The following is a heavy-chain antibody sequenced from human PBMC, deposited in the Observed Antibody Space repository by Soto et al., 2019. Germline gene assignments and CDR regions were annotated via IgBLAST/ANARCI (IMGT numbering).Heavy chain of an antibody. CDR1: GGSISSGDYY. V-gene: IGHV4-30-4*01. J-gene: IGHJ6*02. Sequence: SETLSITCTVSGGSISSGDYYWSWIRQPPGKGLEWIGYIYYSGSTYYNPSLKSRVTISVDTSKNQFSLKLSSVTAADTAVYYCARLHAYCFSTKGHGYDGIDFWGQGTTVTVSS. CDR2: IYYSGST. D-gene: IGHD2-2*01. CDR3: ARLHAYCFSTKGHGYDGIDF.